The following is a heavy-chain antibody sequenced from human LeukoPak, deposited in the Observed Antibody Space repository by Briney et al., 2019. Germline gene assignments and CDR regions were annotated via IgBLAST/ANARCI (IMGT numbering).Heavy chain of an antibody. CDR2: IKSKSAGGTT. V-gene: IGHV3-15*01. J-gene: IGHJ4*02. CDR3: TTGTPYDSSAYYSLY. CDR1: GFNFSNAW. D-gene: IGHD3-22*01. Sequence: GSLRLSCAASGFNFSNAWMSWVRQAPGKGLEWVGRIKSKSAGGTTDYAAPVKGRFTISRDDSKNTLYLQMNSLKTEDTAVYYCTTGTPYDSSAYYSLYWGQGTLVTVSS.